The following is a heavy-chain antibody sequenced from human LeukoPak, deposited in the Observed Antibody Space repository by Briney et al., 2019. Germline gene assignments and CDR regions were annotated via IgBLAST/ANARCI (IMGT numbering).Heavy chain of an antibody. V-gene: IGHV4-4*07. CDR3: AREESYQDTNGYSYFFDS. J-gene: IGHJ4*02. Sequence: SETLSLTCTVSGGSIGWDYWSWIRQSAGKGLEWVGRIYKSGTTNYNPSFRSRLSMSVDTSKNHFSLTLTSVTAADTAVYYCAREESYQDTNGYSYFFDSWGQGSLVTVSS. D-gene: IGHD3-22*01. CDR2: IYKSGTT. CDR1: GGSIGWDY.